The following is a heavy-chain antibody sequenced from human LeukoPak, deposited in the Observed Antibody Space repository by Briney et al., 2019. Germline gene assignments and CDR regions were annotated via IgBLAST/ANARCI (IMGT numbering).Heavy chain of an antibody. CDR1: GCTFSSYG. J-gene: IGHJ4*02. Sequence: GRSLRLSCAASGCTFSSYGMHWVRQAPGQGLEWVAVIWYDGSNKYYADSVKGRFTISRDNSKNTLYLQMNSLRAEDTAVYYCARDPSEGYFDYWGQGTLVTVSS. V-gene: IGHV3-33*01. CDR2: IWYDGSNK. CDR3: ARDPSEGYFDY.